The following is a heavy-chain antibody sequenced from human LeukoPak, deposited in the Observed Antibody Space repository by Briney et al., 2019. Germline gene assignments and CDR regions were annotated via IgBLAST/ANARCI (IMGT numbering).Heavy chain of an antibody. J-gene: IGHJ4*02. CDR1: EYSFSTYW. D-gene: IGHD3-10*01. V-gene: IGHV5-51*01. Sequence: GKSLKISCKGSEYSFSTYWIGWVRQIPGKGLEWMGIIHPADSDTRYSPSFQGQVTISVDKSLSTAYLQWSSLQASDSAMYYCARAGLDFGFGQLDIDYWGQGTLVTVSS. CDR3: ARAGLDFGFGQLDIDY. CDR2: IHPADSDT.